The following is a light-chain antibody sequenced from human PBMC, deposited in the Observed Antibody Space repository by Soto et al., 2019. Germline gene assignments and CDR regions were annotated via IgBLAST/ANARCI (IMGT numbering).Light chain of an antibody. Sequence: EIVLTQSPGTLSLSPGERATLSCRASQSVSSYYLAWYQQKPGQAPRLLIYAASSRATGIPDRFSGGGSGTDFTLTISRLEPEDFAVYYCHQYNNWPPWTFGQGTKVEV. CDR1: QSVSSYY. CDR3: HQYNNWPPWT. CDR2: AAS. V-gene: IGKV3-20*01. J-gene: IGKJ1*01.